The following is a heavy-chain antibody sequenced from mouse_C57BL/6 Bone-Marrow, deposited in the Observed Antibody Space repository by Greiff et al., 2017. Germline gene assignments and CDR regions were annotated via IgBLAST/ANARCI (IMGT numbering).Heavy chain of an antibody. CDR3: ASGDYPAWFAY. CDR2: IYPGGGYT. J-gene: IGHJ3*01. CDR1: GYTFTNYW. D-gene: IGHD2-4*01. Sequence: QVQLKQSGAELVRPGTSVKMSCKASGYTFTNYWIGWAKQRPGHGLEWIGDIYPGGGYTNYNEKFKGTATLTADKSSSTAYMQFSSLTSEDSAIYYCASGDYPAWFAYWGQGTPVTVSA. V-gene: IGHV1-63*01.